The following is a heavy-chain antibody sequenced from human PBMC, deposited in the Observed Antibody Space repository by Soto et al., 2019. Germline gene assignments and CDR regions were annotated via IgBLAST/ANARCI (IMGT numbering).Heavy chain of an antibody. CDR1: GFTFSSYG. V-gene: IGHV3-33*01. J-gene: IGHJ2*01. CDR3: ARDYDSSGYYYRYFDL. CDR2: IWYDGSNK. D-gene: IGHD3-22*01. Sequence: QVQLVESGGGVVQPGRSLRLSCAASGFTFSSYGMHWVRQAPGKGLEWVAVIWYDGSNKYYADSVKGRLTISRDNSKNTLYLQMNSLSAEDTAVYYCARDYDSSGYYYRYFDLWGRGTLVTVSS.